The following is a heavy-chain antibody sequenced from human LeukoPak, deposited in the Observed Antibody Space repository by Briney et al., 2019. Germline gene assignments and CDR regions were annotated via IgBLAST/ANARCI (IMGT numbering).Heavy chain of an antibody. CDR2: IKSKNVSGTT. J-gene: IGHJ5*02. CDR3: TSHAAFDP. V-gene: IGHV3-15*07. CDR1: GFTFSNAW. Sequence: GGSLRLSCATSGFTFSNAWMNWVRQAPGKGLEWVGRIKSKNVSGTTDYAAPVKGRFTISRDDSKNTVYLQMNSLKIEDTAVYYCTSHAAFDPWGQGTLVTVSS.